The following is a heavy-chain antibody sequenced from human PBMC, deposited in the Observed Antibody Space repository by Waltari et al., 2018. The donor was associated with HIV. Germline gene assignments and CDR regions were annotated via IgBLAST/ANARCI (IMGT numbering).Heavy chain of an antibody. Sequence: QVQLAESGGGVVQPGRSLRLSCVASGFIFNKFGMHWVRQKPGKGLEWVAAIWYDGGNEYYADAGKGRCTSARDNSKNTLYLQMNSLRAEDTAVYDCARDWTITATTRVDFWGPGTLVTVSS. CDR3: ARDWTITATTRVDF. V-gene: IGHV3-33*01. CDR2: IWYDGGNE. J-gene: IGHJ4*03. D-gene: IGHD1-20*01. CDR1: GFIFNKFG.